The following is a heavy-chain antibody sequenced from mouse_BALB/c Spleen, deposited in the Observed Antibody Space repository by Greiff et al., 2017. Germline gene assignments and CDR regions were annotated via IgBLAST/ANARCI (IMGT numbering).Heavy chain of an antibody. Sequence: QVQLKESGPGLVAPSQSLSITCTVSGFSLTGYGVTWVRQPPGKGLEWLGMIWGDGGTAYNSALKSRLSISKDNSKSQVFLKMNSLQTDDTARYYCARGLYRYDRVDYAMDYWGQGTSVTVSS. CDR1: GFSLTGYG. D-gene: IGHD2-14*01. V-gene: IGHV2-6-7*01. CDR2: IWGDGGT. J-gene: IGHJ4*01. CDR3: ARGLYRYDRVDYAMDY.